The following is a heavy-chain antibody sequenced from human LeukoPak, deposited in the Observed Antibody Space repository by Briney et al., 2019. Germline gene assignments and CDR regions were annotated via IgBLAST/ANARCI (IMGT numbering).Heavy chain of an antibody. Sequence: QSGGSLRLSCAASGFTFSSYSMNWVRQAPGEGLEWVSYISSSGSTIYYADSVKGRFTISRDNAKNSLYLQMNSLRAEDTAVYYCAELGLTMIGGVWGKGTTVTISS. V-gene: IGHV3-48*04. CDR2: ISSSGSTI. J-gene: IGHJ6*04. D-gene: IGHD3-10*02. CDR1: GFTFSSYS. CDR3: AELGLTMIGGV.